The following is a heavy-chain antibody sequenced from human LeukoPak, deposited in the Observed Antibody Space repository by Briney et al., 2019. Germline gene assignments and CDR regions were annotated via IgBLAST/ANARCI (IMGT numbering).Heavy chain of an antibody. Sequence: GGSLRLSCVASGFTFSSDWMSWVRRAPGKGLEWGANIKQDGNEKYYVDSVKGRFTISRDNAKNPLYLQINSLGAEDTAAYYCARRYCSSTSCHLDYWGQGTLVTVSS. CDR1: GFTFSSDW. CDR2: IKQDGNEK. V-gene: IGHV3-7*01. D-gene: IGHD2-2*01. J-gene: IGHJ4*02. CDR3: ARRYCSSTSCHLDY.